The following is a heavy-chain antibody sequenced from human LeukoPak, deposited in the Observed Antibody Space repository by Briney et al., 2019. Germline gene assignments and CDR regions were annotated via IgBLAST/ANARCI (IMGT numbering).Heavy chain of an antibody. CDR3: AKDRYYYDSSGYYYSFDY. Sequence: PGGSLGLSCAASGSTFSSYAMSWVRQAPGKGLEWVSAISGSGGSTYYADSVKGRFTISRDNSKNTLYLQMNSLRAEDTAVYYCAKDRYYYDSSGYYYSFDYWGQGTLVTVSS. CDR2: ISGSGGST. CDR1: GSTFSSYA. V-gene: IGHV3-23*01. D-gene: IGHD3-22*01. J-gene: IGHJ4*02.